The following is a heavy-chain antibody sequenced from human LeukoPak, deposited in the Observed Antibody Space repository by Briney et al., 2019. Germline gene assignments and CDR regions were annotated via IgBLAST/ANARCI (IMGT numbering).Heavy chain of an antibody. V-gene: IGHV4-38-2*01. CDR3: ARSRGSGGPKQ. CDR2: IYHSGST. CDR1: GYSISSGYY. J-gene: IGHJ4*02. Sequence: PSETLSLTCAVSGYSISSGYYWGWIRQPPGKGLEWIGSIYHSGSTYYNPSLKSRVTISVDTSKNQFSLKLSSVTAADTAVYYCARSRGSGGPKQWGQGTLVTVSS. D-gene: IGHD2-15*01.